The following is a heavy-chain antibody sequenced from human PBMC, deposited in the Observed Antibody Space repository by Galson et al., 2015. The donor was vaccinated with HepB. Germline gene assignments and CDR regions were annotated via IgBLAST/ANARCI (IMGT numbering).Heavy chain of an antibody. Sequence: SVKVSCKASTYTFTGYHIHWVRQAPGQGLEWMGRINPKSGDTDYARKFQGRVTMTRDTSISTAYMEATRLRSDDTAVYYCAYKGASGWAPFDYWGQGTLVTVSS. V-gene: IGHV1-2*06. J-gene: IGHJ4*02. CDR3: AYKGASGWAPFDY. D-gene: IGHD6-19*01. CDR1: TYTFTGYH. CDR2: INPKSGDT.